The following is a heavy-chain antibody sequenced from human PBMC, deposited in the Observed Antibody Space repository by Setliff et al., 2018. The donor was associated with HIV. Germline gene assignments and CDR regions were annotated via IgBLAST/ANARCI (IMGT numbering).Heavy chain of an antibody. CDR2: IFHSGST. D-gene: IGHD3-16*01. CDR1: GYSISSGSY. CDR3: RSGEWGEEVDY. J-gene: IGHJ4*02. V-gene: IGHV4-38-2*01. Sequence: ETLSLTCVVSGYSISSGSYWGWIRQPPGKGLEWIGSIFHSGSTSYNPSLKSRVTISVDTSKNQFSLNLNSVTAADTAVYYCRSGEWGEEVDYWGQGTLVTVSS.